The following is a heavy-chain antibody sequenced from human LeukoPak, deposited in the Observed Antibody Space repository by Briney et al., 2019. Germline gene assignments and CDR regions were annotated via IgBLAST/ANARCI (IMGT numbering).Heavy chain of an antibody. V-gene: IGHV3-74*01. CDR1: GFTFTNAW. Sequence: GGSLRLSCAASGFTFTNAWMHWVRQAPGKGLVWVSRVNEDGSETNYADSVKGRLTISRDNAKNTAYLEMNSLRAEDTAVYYCARAKPADFDLWGRGTLLTVSS. CDR3: ARAKPADFDL. J-gene: IGHJ2*01. CDR2: VNEDGSET.